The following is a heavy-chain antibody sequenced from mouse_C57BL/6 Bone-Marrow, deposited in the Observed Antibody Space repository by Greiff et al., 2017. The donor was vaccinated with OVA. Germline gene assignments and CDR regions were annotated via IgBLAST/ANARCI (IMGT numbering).Heavy chain of an antibody. Sequence: VQLKQPGAELVRPGTSVKLSCKASGYTFTSYWMHWVKQRPGQGLEWIGVIDPSDSYTNYNQKFKGKATLTVDTSSSTAYMQLSSLTSEDSAVYYCARPYYYGSSFDYWGQGTTLTVSS. J-gene: IGHJ2*01. CDR1: GYTFTSYW. CDR2: IDPSDSYT. CDR3: ARPYYYGSSFDY. V-gene: IGHV1-59*01. D-gene: IGHD1-1*01.